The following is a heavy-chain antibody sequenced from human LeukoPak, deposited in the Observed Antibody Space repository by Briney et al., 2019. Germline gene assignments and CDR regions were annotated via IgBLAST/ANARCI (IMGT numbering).Heavy chain of an antibody. CDR2: ISGSGGST. CDR3: AKDLWGYCSSTSCRLHAFDI. CDR1: GFTFSSYA. V-gene: IGHV3-23*01. J-gene: IGHJ3*02. D-gene: IGHD2-2*01. Sequence: GGSLRLSCAASGFTFSSYAMSWVRQAPGKGLEWVSAISGSGGSTYYADSVKGRFTISRDNSKSTLYLQMNSLRAEDTAVYYCAKDLWGYCSSTSCRLHAFDIWGQGTMVTVSS.